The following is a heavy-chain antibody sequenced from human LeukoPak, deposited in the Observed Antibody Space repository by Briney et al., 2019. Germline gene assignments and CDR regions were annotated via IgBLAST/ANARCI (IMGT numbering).Heavy chain of an antibody. V-gene: IGHV1-69*04. CDR3: AREDEWVN. D-gene: IGHD2-8*01. CDR2: IIPILGIA. J-gene: IGHJ4*02. CDR1: GGTFSSYA. Sequence: ASVKVSCKASGGTFSSYAIIWVRQAPGQGLEWMGRIIPILGIANYAQKFQGRVTITADKSTSTAYMELSSLRSEDTAVYYCAREDEWVNWGQGTLVTVSS.